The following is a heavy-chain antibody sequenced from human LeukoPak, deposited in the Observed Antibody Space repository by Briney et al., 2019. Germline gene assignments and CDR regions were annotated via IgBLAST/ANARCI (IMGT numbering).Heavy chain of an antibody. V-gene: IGHV3-23*01. D-gene: IGHD1-26*01. Sequence: GGSLRLSCAASGFAFSSYAMSWVRQAPGKGLEWVSTISGSGGSTYYADSVKGRFTISRDNSKNTLYLQMNSLRAEDTAVYYCAKEPYDSGGYCFDYWGQGTLVTVSS. CDR2: ISGSGGST. CDR3: AKEPYDSGGYCFDY. J-gene: IGHJ4*02. CDR1: GFAFSSYA.